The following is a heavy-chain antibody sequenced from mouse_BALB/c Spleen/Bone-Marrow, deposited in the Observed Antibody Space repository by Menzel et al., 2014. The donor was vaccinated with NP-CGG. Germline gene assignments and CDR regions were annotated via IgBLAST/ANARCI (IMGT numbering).Heavy chain of an antibody. J-gene: IGHJ3*01. CDR3: VSYYYGISSFAY. Sequence: EVQLQQSGAELVKPGAAVKLSCTGSGFNIKDTYMHWVKQRPEQGLEWIGRIDPANGNTKYDPKFQGKATITADTSSNTAYLQFSSLTSEDTAVYYCVSYYYGISSFAYWGQGTLVTVSA. CDR1: GFNIKDTY. V-gene: IGHV14-3*02. D-gene: IGHD1-1*01. CDR2: IDPANGNT.